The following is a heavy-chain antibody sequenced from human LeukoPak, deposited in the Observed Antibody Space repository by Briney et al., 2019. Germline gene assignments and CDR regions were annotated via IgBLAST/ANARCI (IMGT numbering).Heavy chain of an antibody. D-gene: IGHD1-26*01. CDR1: GGSISSSSYY. CDR2: IYYSGST. Sequence: PSGTLSLTCTVSGGSISSSSYYWGWIRQPPGKGLEWIGSIYYSGSTYYNPSLKSRVTISVDTSKNQFSLKLSSVTAADTAVYYCARSGTVGAMPVWGQGTLVTVSS. CDR3: ARSGTVGAMPV. J-gene: IGHJ4*02. V-gene: IGHV4-39*01.